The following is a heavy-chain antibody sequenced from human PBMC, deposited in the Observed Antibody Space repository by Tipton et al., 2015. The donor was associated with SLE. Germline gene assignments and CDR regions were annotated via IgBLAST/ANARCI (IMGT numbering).Heavy chain of an antibody. CDR1: GGSISSGSYY. Sequence: TLSLTCTVSGGSISSGSYYWSWIRQPAGKGLEWIGRIYTSGSTNYNPSLKSRVTISAVTSKNQFSLRVSSVTAADTAVYYCARAGTGTAWGTFDIWGPGTMVTVSS. J-gene: IGHJ3*02. CDR2: IYTSGST. V-gene: IGHV4-61*02. CDR3: ARAGTGTAWGTFDI. D-gene: IGHD1-14*01.